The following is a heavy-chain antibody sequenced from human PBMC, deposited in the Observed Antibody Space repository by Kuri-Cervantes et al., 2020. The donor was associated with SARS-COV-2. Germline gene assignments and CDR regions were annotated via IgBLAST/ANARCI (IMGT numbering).Heavy chain of an antibody. J-gene: IGHJ4*02. V-gene: IGHV4-39*07. CDR2: IYYSGST. CDR3: ARGMAEVSYYFDY. Sequence: GSLRLSCTVSGGSISSSSYYWGWIRQPPGKGLEWIGSIYYSGSTYYNPSLKSRVTISVDTSKNQLSLNVSSVTAADTAVYYCARGMAEVSYYFDYWGQGTLVTVSS. D-gene: IGHD5-24*01. CDR1: GGSISSSSYY.